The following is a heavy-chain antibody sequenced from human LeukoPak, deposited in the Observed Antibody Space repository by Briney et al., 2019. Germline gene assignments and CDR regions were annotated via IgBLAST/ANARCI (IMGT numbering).Heavy chain of an antibody. V-gene: IGHV3-30-3*01. D-gene: IGHD2-15*01. Sequence: GGSLRLSCAASGFTFSSYAMHWVRQAPGKGLEWVAVISYDGSNKYYADSVKGRFTISRDNAKNSLYLQMNSLRVEDTAVYYCARDKDYSTGADFWGQGTLVTVSS. CDR2: ISYDGSNK. CDR1: GFTFSSYA. CDR3: ARDKDYSTGADF. J-gene: IGHJ4*02.